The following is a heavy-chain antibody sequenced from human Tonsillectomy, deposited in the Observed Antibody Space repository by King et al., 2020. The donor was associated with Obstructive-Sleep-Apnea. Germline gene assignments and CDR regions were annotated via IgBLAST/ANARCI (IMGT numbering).Heavy chain of an antibody. Sequence: VQLVESGGGLVQPGGSLRLSCSASGFTFSSYDMHWVRQTPGKGLEYISTISNNGGTTSYAGSVKGRFTISRDNSKNTLYLHMTNLRPEEKAVYYCVKEGNYYGSGSYGGNWGQGTLVTVSS. J-gene: IGHJ4*02. V-gene: IGHV3-64D*06. CDR2: ISNNGGTT. CDR3: VKEGNYYGSGSYGGN. CDR1: GFTFSSYD. D-gene: IGHD3-10*01.